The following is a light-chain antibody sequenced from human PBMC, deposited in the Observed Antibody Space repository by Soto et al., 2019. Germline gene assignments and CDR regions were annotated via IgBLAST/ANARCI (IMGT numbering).Light chain of an antibody. CDR3: QQYSDSPLT. CDR1: QTVRTNY. V-gene: IGKV3-20*01. CDR2: GAS. J-gene: IGKJ4*01. Sequence: EIVLTQSPGTLSLSPGERATLSCRASQTVRTNYLAWFQHKPGQAPRLLIYGASSRATGIPYRFSGSGSGTHFTLTINRLEPEDFAVYFCQQYSDSPLTFGGGTKVEIK.